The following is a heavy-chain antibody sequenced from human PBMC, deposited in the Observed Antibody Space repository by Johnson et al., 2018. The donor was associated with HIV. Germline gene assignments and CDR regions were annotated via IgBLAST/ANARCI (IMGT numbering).Heavy chain of an antibody. CDR2: IRYDGSNK. D-gene: IGHD2-21*01. Sequence: QVQLVESGGGVVQPGRSLRLSCTASGFTFSNYAMHWVRQAPGKGLEWVAFIRYDGSNKYYADSVKGRFTISRDNSKNTLYMQMNSLRAEDTAVYYCARVPEGDDDAFDIWGQGTMVTVSS. V-gene: IGHV3-33*08. J-gene: IGHJ3*02. CDR3: ARVPEGDDDAFDI. CDR1: GFTFSNYA.